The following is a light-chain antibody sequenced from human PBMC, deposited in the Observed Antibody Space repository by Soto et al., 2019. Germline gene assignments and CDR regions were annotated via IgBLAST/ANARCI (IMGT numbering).Light chain of an antibody. CDR2: TDY. V-gene: IGLV1-44*01. J-gene: IGLJ3*02. CDR1: NSNIGTYT. Sequence: QSVLTQPPSASGTPGQRVIISCSGSNSNIGTYTVNWYQQLPGTAPKLLIYTDYQRPSGVPDRFYGSKSGTSASLAISGLQSEDEADYYCASWDDSLSGGVFGGGTKLTV. CDR3: ASWDDSLSGGV.